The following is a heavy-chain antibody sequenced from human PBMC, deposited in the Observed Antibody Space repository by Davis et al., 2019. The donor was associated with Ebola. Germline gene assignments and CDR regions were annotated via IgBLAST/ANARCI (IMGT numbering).Heavy chain of an antibody. J-gene: IGHJ6*02. CDR1: GGSISSYY. CDR3: ARHGSHSSHSPYYYYALDV. CDR2: IYYSGST. D-gene: IGHD6-13*01. V-gene: IGHV4-59*08. Sequence: PSETLSLTCTVSGGSISSYYWSWIRQPPGKGLEWIGYIYYSGSTNYNPSLKSRVTISVETSKNQFSLKLSTVTASDTAVYYCARHGSHSSHSPYYYYALDVWGQGTTVTVSS.